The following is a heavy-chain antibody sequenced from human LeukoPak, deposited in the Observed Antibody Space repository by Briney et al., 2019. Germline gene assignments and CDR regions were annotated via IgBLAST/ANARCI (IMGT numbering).Heavy chain of an antibody. CDR3: ARHVSLDAFDI. CDR1: GGPISSYY. J-gene: IGHJ3*02. CDR2: IYYSGST. Sequence: SETLSLTCTVSGGPISSYYWSWIRQPPGKGLEWIGYIYYSGSTNYNPSLKSRVTISVDTSKNQFSLKLSSVTAADTAVYYCARHVSLDAFDIWGQGTMVTVSS. V-gene: IGHV4-59*08.